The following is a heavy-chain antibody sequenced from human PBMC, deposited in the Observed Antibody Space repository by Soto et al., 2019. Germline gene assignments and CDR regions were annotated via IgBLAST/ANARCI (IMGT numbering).Heavy chain of an antibody. Sequence: GGSLRLSCAASGFTFSSYAMSWVRQAPGKGLEWVSAISGSGGSTYYADSVKGRFTISRDNSKNTLYLQMNSLRAEDTAVYYCAKGPARYYYDSSGYRYYYGMDVWGQGTTVTVSS. D-gene: IGHD3-22*01. CDR3: AKGPARYYYDSSGYRYYYGMDV. V-gene: IGHV3-23*01. J-gene: IGHJ6*02. CDR1: GFTFSSYA. CDR2: ISGSGGST.